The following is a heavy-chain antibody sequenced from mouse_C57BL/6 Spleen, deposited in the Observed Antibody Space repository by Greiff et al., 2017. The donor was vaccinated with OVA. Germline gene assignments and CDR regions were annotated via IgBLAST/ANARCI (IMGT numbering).Heavy chain of an antibody. CDR2: IYPGDGDT. Sequence: VQLQQSGAELVKPGASVKISCKASGYAFSSYWMNWVKQRPGKGLEWIGQIYPGDGDTNYNGKFKGKGTLTADKSSSTAYMQLSSLTSEDSAVYFCAREGAYYGNYYAMDYWGQGTSVTVAS. CDR3: AREGAYYGNYYAMDY. J-gene: IGHJ4*01. CDR1: GYAFSSYW. D-gene: IGHD2-10*01. V-gene: IGHV1-80*01.